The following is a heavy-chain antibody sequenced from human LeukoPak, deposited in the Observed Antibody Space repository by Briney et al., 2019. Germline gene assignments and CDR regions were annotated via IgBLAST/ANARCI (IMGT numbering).Heavy chain of an antibody. V-gene: IGHV3-48*03. Sequence: GGSLRLSCAASGFTFSSYEMNWVRQAPGKGLEWVSYISSSGSTIYYADSVRGRFTISRDNAKNSLYLQMNSLRAEDTAVYYCAELGITMIGSVWGKGTTVTISS. CDR2: ISSSGSTI. CDR1: GFTFSSYE. J-gene: IGHJ6*04. CDR3: AELGITMIGSV. D-gene: IGHD3-10*02.